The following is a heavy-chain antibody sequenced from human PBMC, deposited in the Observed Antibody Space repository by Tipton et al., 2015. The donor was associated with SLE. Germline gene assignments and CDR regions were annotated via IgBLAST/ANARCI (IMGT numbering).Heavy chain of an antibody. Sequence: LSLTCIVSGGSISSYYWSWIRRPPGKGVEWFGYTYYSGSTHYNPSLKSRVTISVDTSKNQFSLKLSSVTAADTAVYYCAREPGQGIHDAFDIWGQGTMVTVPS. D-gene: IGHD6-13*01. CDR3: AREPGQGIHDAFDI. J-gene: IGHJ3*02. CDR2: TYYSGST. CDR1: GGSISSYY. V-gene: IGHV4-59*01.